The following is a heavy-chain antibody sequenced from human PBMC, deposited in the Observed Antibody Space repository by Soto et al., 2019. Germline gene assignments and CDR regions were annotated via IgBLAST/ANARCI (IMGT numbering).Heavy chain of an antibody. CDR2: TRSKGKSSAT. Sequence: EGQLVESGGNLVQPGGSLTPSCAGSGFAFSGSTIHVVRQASGKGVEWVGRTRSKGKSSATAYAASVKGMFIISRDDSMTTAYLQINSLKIEDTAVHYCFSDNYSSYHGMDLWGQGAPVPVSS. J-gene: IGHJ6*02. D-gene: IGHD1-1*01. CDR3: FSDNYSSYHGMDL. V-gene: IGHV3-73*02. CDR1: GFAFSGST.